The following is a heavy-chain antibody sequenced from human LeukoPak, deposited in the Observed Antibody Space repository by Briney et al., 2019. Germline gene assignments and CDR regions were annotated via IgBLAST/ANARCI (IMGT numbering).Heavy chain of an antibody. CDR3: ARRTFGGVIAY. Sequence: PSETLSLTCTVSGGSITSSSYYWVWIRQPPGKGLEWIGEINHSGSTNYSPSLKSRVTLSVDTSKNQFSLRLSSVTAADTAVYYCARRTFGGVIAYWGQGTLVTVSS. V-gene: IGHV4-39*07. D-gene: IGHD3-16*02. CDR2: INHSGST. CDR1: GGSITSSSYY. J-gene: IGHJ4*02.